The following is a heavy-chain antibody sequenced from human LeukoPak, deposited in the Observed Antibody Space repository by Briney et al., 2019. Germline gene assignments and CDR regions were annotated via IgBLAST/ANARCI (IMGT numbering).Heavy chain of an antibody. CDR3: AKEWYVGSPPDY. CDR1: GFTFSSYG. CDR2: ISYDGSNK. D-gene: IGHD3-10*01. J-gene: IGHJ4*02. Sequence: GSLRLSCAASGFTFSSYGMHWVRQAPGKGLEWVAVISYDGSNKYYADSVKGRFTISRDNSRNTLYLQMNSLRPEDTALYYCAKEWYVGSPPDYWGQGTQVTVSS. V-gene: IGHV3-30*18.